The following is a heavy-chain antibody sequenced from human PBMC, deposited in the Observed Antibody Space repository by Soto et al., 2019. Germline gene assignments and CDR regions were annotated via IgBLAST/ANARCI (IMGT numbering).Heavy chain of an antibody. D-gene: IGHD3-3*01. CDR2: IFWDDDK. V-gene: IGHV2-5*02. CDR3: ARIFDFWRGYYFSY. Sequence: SGPTLVNPTQTLTLTCTFSGFSLSTSGVAVGWIRQAPRKAPEWLAFIFWDDDKRYSPSLENRLTITKDTSKNQVVLTMTNMDPVDTATYYCARIFDFWRGYYFSYLGRGTLVAVSS. CDR1: GFSLSTSGVA. J-gene: IGHJ4*02.